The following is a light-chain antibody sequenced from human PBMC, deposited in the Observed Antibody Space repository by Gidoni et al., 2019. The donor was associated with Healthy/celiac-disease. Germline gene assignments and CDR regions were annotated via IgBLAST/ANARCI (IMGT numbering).Light chain of an antibody. V-gene: IGLV2-14*03. J-gene: IGLJ1*01. Sequence: QSALTQPASVSGSPGQSLTISCTGTSSYVGGYNYVSWYQKHPVKAPKLMIYDVSNRPSGVSNRFSCSKSGNTASLTISGLQAEDEADYYCSSYTSSSTLLYVFGTGTKVTVL. CDR1: SSYVGGYNY. CDR3: SSYTSSSTLLYV. CDR2: DVS.